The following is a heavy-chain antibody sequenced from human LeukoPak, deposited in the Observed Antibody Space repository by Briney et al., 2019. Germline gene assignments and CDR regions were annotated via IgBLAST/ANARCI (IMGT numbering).Heavy chain of an antibody. CDR3: ARAPVRYCRGVYCLPFVY. J-gene: IGHJ4*02. CDR1: GFPLSSYA. V-gene: IGHV3-23*01. Sequence: GGSLRLSCAASGFPLSSYAMSWVRQASGKGLEWVSATSSSDPGTYYADSVRGRFTISRDNSKNTLYLQLNSLSVEDAGVYYCARAPVRYCRGVYCLPFVYWGQGTLVSVSS. CDR2: TSSSDPGT. D-gene: IGHD2-21*01.